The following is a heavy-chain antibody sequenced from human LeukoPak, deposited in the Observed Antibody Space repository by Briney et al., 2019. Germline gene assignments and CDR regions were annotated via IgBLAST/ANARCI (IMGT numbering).Heavy chain of an antibody. D-gene: IGHD6-19*01. CDR3: ARDRAIAVGVGVDY. CDR1: GFTFDDYA. V-gene: IGHV3-20*04. Sequence: GGSLRLSCAASGFTFDDYAMNWVRQASGKGLEWVSGINWNGDSTGYVDSVKGRFTISRDNAKNSLYLQMNSLRVEDTALYYCARDRAIAVGVGVDYWGQGTLVTVSS. J-gene: IGHJ4*02. CDR2: INWNGDST.